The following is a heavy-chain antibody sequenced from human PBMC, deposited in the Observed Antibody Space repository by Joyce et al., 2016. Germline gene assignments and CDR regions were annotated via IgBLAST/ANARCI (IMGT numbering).Heavy chain of an antibody. CDR1: GGSISSYY. D-gene: IGHD4-11*01. CDR2: VYNSGNT. CDR3: ARADYSNSYFDS. V-gene: IGHV4-59*01. J-gene: IGHJ5*01. Sequence: QVQLQASGPGLVKPSETLSLTCNISGGSISSYYWSWLRQARGRGLEWIGYVYNSGNTKYNPSLKSRVTMSENVSKNQFSLKLSSVTAADTAVYYCARADYSNSYFDSWGQGTLVTVSS.